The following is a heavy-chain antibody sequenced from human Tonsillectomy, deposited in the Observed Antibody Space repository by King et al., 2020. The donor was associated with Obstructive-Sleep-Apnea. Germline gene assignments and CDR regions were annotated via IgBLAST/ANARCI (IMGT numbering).Heavy chain of an antibody. Sequence: VQLQESGPGLVKPSETLSLTCTVSGDSISNHYWNWIRQPPGQGLEWIAYIYYSGSTNYNPSLKSRVSISIDTSRNQFSLRLTSVTAADTAVYYCASARDGYTDYYYGLDVWGQGTTVTVSS. CDR1: GDSISNHY. CDR2: IYYSGST. D-gene: IGHD5-24*01. J-gene: IGHJ6*02. CDR3: ASARDGYTDYYYGLDV. V-gene: IGHV4-59*11.